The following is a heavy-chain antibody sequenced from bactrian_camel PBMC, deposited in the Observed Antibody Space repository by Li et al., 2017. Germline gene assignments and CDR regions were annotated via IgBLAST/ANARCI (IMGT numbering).Heavy chain of an antibody. CDR3: AAYLSLSLFCRDGGSWNRYNY. CDR1: GRTYIKWC. D-gene: IGHD2*01. CDR2: IDTGDGST. Sequence: HVQLVESGGGSVQAGGSLRLSCAASGRTYIKWCMGWFREVPGKEREGVAAIDTGDGSTYYLNSVEGRFTISHDNAKNTLYLQMNSLKPEDTAMYYCAAYLSLSLFCRDGGSWNRYNYWGQGTQVTVS. V-gene: IGHV3S54*01. J-gene: IGHJ4*01.